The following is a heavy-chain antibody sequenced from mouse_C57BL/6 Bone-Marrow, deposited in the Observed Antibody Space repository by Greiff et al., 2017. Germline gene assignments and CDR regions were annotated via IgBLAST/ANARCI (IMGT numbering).Heavy chain of an antibody. CDR3: AISMITTRPY. Sequence: QVQLQQSGAELVKPGASVKLSCKASGYTFTSYWMHWVKQRPGRGLEWIGRIDPNRGGTKYNEKFKSKATLTVDKPSSTAYMQLISLTSEDSSVYYCAISMITTRPYWGQGTLVTVSA. CDR1: GYTFTSYW. J-gene: IGHJ3*01. CDR2: IDPNRGGT. D-gene: IGHD2-4*01. V-gene: IGHV1-72*01.